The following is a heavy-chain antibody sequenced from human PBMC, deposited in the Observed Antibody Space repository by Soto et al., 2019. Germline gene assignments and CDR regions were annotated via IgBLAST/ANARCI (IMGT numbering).Heavy chain of an antibody. CDR1: GYTFTSYG. CDR2: ISAYNGNT. J-gene: IGHJ4*02. CDR3: ARYLVGEPGGYYFDY. D-gene: IGHD2-2*01. Sequence: QVQLVQSGAEVKKPGASVKVSCKASGYTFTSYGISWVRQAPGQGLEWMGWISAYNGNTNYAQKLQGRVTMTTDTSPSNAYMELKSLRSGDTAVYYRARYLVGEPGGYYFDYWGQGTLVTVSS. V-gene: IGHV1-18*01.